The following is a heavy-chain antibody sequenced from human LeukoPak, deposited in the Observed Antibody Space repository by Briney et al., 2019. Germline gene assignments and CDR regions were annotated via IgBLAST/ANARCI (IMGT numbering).Heavy chain of an antibody. V-gene: IGHV4-39*01. CDR3: ARGLNVFDI. J-gene: IGHJ3*02. CDR2: IYYSGST. Sequence: PSETLSLTCTVSGGSISSSSYYWGWIRQPPGKGLEWIGSIYYSGSTYYNPSLKSRVTISVDTSKNQFSPKLSPVTAADTAVYYCARGLNVFDIWGQGTMVTVSS. D-gene: IGHD4/OR15-4a*01. CDR1: GGSISSSSYY.